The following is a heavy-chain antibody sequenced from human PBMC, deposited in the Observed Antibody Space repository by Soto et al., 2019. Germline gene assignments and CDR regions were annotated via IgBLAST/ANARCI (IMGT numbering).Heavy chain of an antibody. J-gene: IGHJ3*02. Sequence: QVQLVQSGAEVKKPGALVKVSCKASGYTFTSYGISWGRQAPGQGLEGMGWISAYNGNTNYAQTLPGRVTMTTVTSTSTAYIELRSLRTDHTAVYYCARAHHYGNDAFDIWGQGTMITVSS. D-gene: IGHD4-17*01. CDR2: ISAYNGNT. V-gene: IGHV1-18*04. CDR3: ARAHHYGNDAFDI. CDR1: GYTFTSYG.